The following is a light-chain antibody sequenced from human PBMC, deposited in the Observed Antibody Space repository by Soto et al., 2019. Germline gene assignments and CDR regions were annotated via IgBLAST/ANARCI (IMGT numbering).Light chain of an antibody. Sequence: EIVMTQSPATLSVSPGERATLSCRASHSVSSNLAWYQQKPVQAPRVLIYGASTSDTGIPARVSGSGSGNDFTRTISSLPSDDFAVYYCQQYNNWPLITFGQGTRLEIK. V-gene: IGKV3-15*01. CDR2: GAS. J-gene: IGKJ5*01. CDR1: HSVSSN. CDR3: QQYNNWPLIT.